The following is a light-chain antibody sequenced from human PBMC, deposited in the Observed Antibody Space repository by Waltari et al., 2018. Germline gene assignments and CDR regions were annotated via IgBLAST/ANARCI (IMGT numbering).Light chain of an antibody. J-gene: IGLJ2*01. Sequence: QSALTQPASVSGSPGQSITISCTGTSSHFGGYNYVSWYQQHPGRAPQLLIYEVSNRPSGVSNRFSGSKSGNTASLTIAGLQAEDEADYYCSSYTSSISLAFGGGTKLTVL. CDR2: EVS. CDR1: SSHFGGYNY. V-gene: IGLV2-14*01. CDR3: SSYTSSISLA.